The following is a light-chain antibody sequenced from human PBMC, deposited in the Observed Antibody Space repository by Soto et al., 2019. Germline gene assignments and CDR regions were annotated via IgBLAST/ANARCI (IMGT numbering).Light chain of an antibody. V-gene: IGKV1-39*01. J-gene: IGKJ4*01. CDR2: IAS. Sequence: DILMAQSPPSLSASVRDRATITCRANQTLLTCLNWYQHKPGKDPQLLIFIASTLQSGVSSRFSGSGSGTDFTLTINSLQPEDVAPYYCEQSYEIPPTFGEGTKVEIK. CDR3: EQSYEIPPT. CDR1: QTLLTC.